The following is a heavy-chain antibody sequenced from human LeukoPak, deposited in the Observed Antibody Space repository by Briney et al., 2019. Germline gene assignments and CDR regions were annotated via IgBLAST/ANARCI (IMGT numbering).Heavy chain of an antibody. CDR1: GGTFSSYA. D-gene: IGHD3-3*01. CDR3: ARDRIFGVVLREYYYYGMDV. V-gene: IGHV1-69*13. Sequence: PVASAKVSCKASGGTFSSYAISWVRQAPGQGLEWMGGIIPIFGTANYAQKFQGRVTITADESTSTAYMELSSLRSEDTAVYYCARDRIFGVVLREYYYYGMDVWGQGTTVTVSS. CDR2: IIPIFGTA. J-gene: IGHJ6*02.